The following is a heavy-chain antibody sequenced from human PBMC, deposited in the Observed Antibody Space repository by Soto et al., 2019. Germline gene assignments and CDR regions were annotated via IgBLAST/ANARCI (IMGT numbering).Heavy chain of an antibody. CDR1: GGSISPYY. Sequence: QVQLQESGPGLVKPSETLSLTCTVSGGSISPYYWSWIRQPPGKGLEWIGYVYYSGNTNYNPSLESRVTISVDTSRNRFSLNLTSATAADTAVCYCARKGAAASYAHYYMDVWGRGTAVTVSS. D-gene: IGHD6-13*01. V-gene: IGHV4-59*01. CDR2: VYYSGNT. CDR3: ARKGAAASYAHYYMDV. J-gene: IGHJ6*03.